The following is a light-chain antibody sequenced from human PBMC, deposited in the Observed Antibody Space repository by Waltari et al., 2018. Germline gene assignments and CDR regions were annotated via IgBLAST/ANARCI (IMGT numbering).Light chain of an antibody. CDR1: QSVLYNSIHKTY. CDR3: QQYYTIPPT. CDR2: WAS. V-gene: IGKV4-1*01. Sequence: DIVMTQSPDSLAVSLGERATINCKSSQSVLYNSIHKTYVAWYQHKPGQSPKLLIYWASTRDSVVPDRFSGSGSGTDFTLTISSLQAEDVAVYYCQQYYTIPPTFGQGTKVEIK. J-gene: IGKJ1*01.